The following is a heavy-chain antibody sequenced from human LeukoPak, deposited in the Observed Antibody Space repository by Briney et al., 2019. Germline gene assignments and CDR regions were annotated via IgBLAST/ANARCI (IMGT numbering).Heavy chain of an antibody. V-gene: IGHV3-21*04. D-gene: IGHD3-10*01. CDR3: AKGRYTMVRGVSSFDY. CDR2: IESSSTYI. CDR1: GFTFNSYS. Sequence: PGGSLRLSCAASGFTFNSYSMNWVRQAPGKGLEWVSSIESSSTYIYYADSVKGRFTITRDNSKNTVFLQMNSLRAEDTALYYCAKGRYTMVRGVSSFDYWGQGTLVTVSS. J-gene: IGHJ4*02.